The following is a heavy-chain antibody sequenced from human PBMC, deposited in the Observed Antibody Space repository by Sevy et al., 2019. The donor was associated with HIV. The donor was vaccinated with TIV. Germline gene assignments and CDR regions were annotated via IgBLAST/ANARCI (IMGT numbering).Heavy chain of an antibody. D-gene: IGHD3-3*01. J-gene: IGHJ4*02. CDR3: ARGGVLEWPLGPFDY. CDR1: GFTFSRFW. Sequence: GGSLKISCAASGFTFSRFWMSWVRQAPGKGLEWVANINQDGSERYYVDSVKGRFTISRDNAKNSLYLQMNSLRGEDTAVFFCARGGVLEWPLGPFDYWGQGTLVTVSS. CDR2: INQDGSER. V-gene: IGHV3-7*03.